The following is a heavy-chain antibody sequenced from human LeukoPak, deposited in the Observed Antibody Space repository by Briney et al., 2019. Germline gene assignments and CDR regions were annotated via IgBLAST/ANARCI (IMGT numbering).Heavy chain of an antibody. Sequence: GGSLRLSCAASGFTFDDYAMHWVRRAPGKGLEWVSGISWNSGSIGYADSVKGRFTISRDNAKNSLYLQMNSLRAEDTALYYCAKSGEVGASSPLDFDYWGQGTLVTVSS. CDR3: AKSGEVGASSPLDFDY. J-gene: IGHJ4*02. CDR1: GFTFDDYA. V-gene: IGHV3-9*01. CDR2: ISWNSGSI. D-gene: IGHD1-26*01.